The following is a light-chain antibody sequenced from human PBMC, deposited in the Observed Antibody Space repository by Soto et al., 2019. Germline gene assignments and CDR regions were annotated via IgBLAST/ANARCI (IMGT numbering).Light chain of an antibody. V-gene: IGLV2-14*01. CDR2: NVS. J-gene: IGLJ2*01. Sequence: QSVLTQPASVSGSPGQSITISCTGTSSDVGSYNYVSWYQQHPGKAPKLMIYNVSNRPSGVSNRFSGSKSGNTASLTISGLQAEDEGHYYCSSFTSTNTVLFGGGTKVTVL. CDR1: SSDVGSYNY. CDR3: SSFTSTNTVL.